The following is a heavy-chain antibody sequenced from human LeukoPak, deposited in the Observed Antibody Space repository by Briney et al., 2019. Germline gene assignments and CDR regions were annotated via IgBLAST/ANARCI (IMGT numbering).Heavy chain of an antibody. V-gene: IGHV5-51*01. J-gene: IGHJ4*02. CDR1: GYTFSNYW. Sequence: GESLKTSCQGSGYTFSNYWIGWVRQMPGKGREWMGIIYPGDSDTKYSPSFQGQVTISADKSISTAYLQWSRLKASDTAMYFCARLYGDYEVAYWGQGTLVTVSS. CDR3: ARLYGDYEVAY. CDR2: IYPGDSDT. D-gene: IGHD4-17*01.